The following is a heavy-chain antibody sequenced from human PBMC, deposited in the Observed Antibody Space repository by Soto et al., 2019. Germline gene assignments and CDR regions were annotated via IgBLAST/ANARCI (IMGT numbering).Heavy chain of an antibody. CDR3: ARERNYDFWSGYWTYNWFDP. CDR2: IWYDGSNK. CDR1: GFTFSSYG. Sequence: QVQLVESGGGVVQPGRSLRLSCAASGFTFSSYGMHWVRQAPGKGLEWVAVIWYDGSNKYYADSVKGRFTISRDNSKNTLYLQMNSLRAEDTAVYYCARERNYDFWSGYWTYNWFDPWGQGTLVTVSS. D-gene: IGHD3-3*01. J-gene: IGHJ5*02. V-gene: IGHV3-33*01.